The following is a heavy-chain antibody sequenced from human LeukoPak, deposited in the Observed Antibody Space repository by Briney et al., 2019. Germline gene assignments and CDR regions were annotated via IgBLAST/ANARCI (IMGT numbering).Heavy chain of an antibody. Sequence: SETRSLTCAVSGGSISSSNWWTWVRQPPGKGLEWIGEIYDSGSTNYNPSLKSRVTISVDKSKNQFSLQLNSVTAADTAVYYCARQSAYSNGFDYWGQGTLVTVSS. CDR2: IYDSGST. J-gene: IGHJ4*02. V-gene: IGHV4-4*02. D-gene: IGHD5-18*01. CDR3: ARQSAYSNGFDY. CDR1: GGSISSSNW.